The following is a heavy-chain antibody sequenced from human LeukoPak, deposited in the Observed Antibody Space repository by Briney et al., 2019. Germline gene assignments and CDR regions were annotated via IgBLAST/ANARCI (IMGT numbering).Heavy chain of an antibody. V-gene: IGHV1-46*01. CDR3: ARDQEAFDY. J-gene: IGHJ4*02. CDR1: GYSFTSNY. CDR2: IYPRDGST. Sequence: ASVKVSCKASGYSFTSNYIHWVRQAPGQGPEWMGMIYPRDGSTSYAQKFQGRVTVTRDTSTSTVHMELSGLRSEDTAVYYCARDQEAFDYWGQGTLVTVSS.